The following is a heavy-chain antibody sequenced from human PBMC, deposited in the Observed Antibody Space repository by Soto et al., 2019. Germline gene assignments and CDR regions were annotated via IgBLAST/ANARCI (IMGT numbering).Heavy chain of an antibody. J-gene: IGHJ4*02. CDR2: IYHSGSA. Sequence: SETLSLTCTVSGGSISSYYWSWIRQPPGKGLEWIGEIYHSGSANYNPSLKSRVTISVDRSKNQFSLKLSSVTAADTAVYYCARHFSVDYFDYWGQGALVTVSS. CDR1: GGSISSYY. CDR3: ARHFSVDYFDY. V-gene: IGHV4-59*08.